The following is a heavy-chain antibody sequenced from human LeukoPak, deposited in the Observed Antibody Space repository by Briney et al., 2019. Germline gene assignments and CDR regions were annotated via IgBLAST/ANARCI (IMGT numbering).Heavy chain of an antibody. J-gene: IGHJ6*02. CDR2: IYHSGST. Sequence: SETLSLTCAVSGGSISSSNWWSWVRQPPGKGLEWIGEIYHSGSTNYNPSLKSRVTISVDTSKNQFSLKLSSVTAADTAVYYCARGRPITMIVVVTYYYYGMDVWGQGTTVTVSS. D-gene: IGHD3-22*01. CDR3: ARGRPITMIVVVTYYYYGMDV. V-gene: IGHV4-4*02. CDR1: GGSISSSNW.